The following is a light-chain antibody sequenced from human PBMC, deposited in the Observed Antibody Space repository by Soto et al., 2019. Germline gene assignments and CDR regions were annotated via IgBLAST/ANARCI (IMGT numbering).Light chain of an antibody. CDR1: QSVSSSY. V-gene: IGKV3-20*01. CDR2: GAS. Sequence: EIVLTQSPGTLSLSPGERATLSCRASQSVSSSYLAWYQQKPGQAPRVLIYGASSRATGIPDRFSGSGSGTDFTLTISRLEPEDSAVYFCQQYGNPPPNAFGQGTKVEIK. CDR3: QQYGNPPPNA. J-gene: IGKJ2*01.